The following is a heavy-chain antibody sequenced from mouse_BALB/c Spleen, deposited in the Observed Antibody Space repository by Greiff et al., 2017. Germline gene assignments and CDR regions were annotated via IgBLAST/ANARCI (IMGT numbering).Heavy chain of an antibody. V-gene: IGHV1-14*01. CDR3: AREGVYYGYGY. CDR2: INPYNDGT. CDR1: GYTFTSYV. D-gene: IGHD1-2*01. J-gene: IGHJ2*01. Sequence: EVQLQQSGPELVKPGASVKMSCKASGYTFTSYVMHWVKQKPGQGLEWIGYINPYNDGTKYNEKFKGKATLTSDKSSSTAYMELSSLTSEDSAVYYCAREGVYYGYGYWGQGTTLTVSS.